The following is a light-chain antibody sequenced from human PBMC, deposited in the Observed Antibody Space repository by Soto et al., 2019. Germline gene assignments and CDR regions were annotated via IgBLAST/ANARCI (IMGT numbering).Light chain of an antibody. CDR2: GAS. J-gene: IGKJ3*01. Sequence: DIPMTQSPSSLSASVGARVSITCQASQDIGTSLSWFQHKPGRAPKLLIYGASYLETGVPSRFRGSGSGTDFTFTITSLQPEDIETYYCQHYNKLPPFTFRPWTIVDIK. CDR3: QHYNKLPPFT. CDR1: QDIGTS. V-gene: IGKV1-33*01.